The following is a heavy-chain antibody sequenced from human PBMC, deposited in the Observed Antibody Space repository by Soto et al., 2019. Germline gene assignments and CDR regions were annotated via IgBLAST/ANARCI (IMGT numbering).Heavy chain of an antibody. J-gene: IGHJ4*02. CDR2: VYPGDPGV. CDR1: GYNFIRFC. V-gene: IGHV5-51*01. CDR3: ARYGYDYWRRSDY. D-gene: IGHD3-22*01. Sequence: ESLNFSRNATGYNFIRFCIGWLGQMSGKGLEWMGIVYPGDPGVSYNPSFEGQVTISAERSINTAYLQWASVKTSDTAIYYCARYGYDYWRRSDYWRLGTLVTVSS.